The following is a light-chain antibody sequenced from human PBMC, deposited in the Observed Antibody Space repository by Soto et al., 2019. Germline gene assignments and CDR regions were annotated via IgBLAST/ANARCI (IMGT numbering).Light chain of an antibody. J-gene: IGKJ4*01. CDR3: QQFGLSPT. CDR2: GAS. CDR1: QTISSTF. Sequence: EIVLTQSPGTLSLSPGERATLSCRASQTISSTFLAWYRQRPGQAPRLLIYGASSRATGIPDRFSGSGSGTDFTLTISRLEPEDFEVYYCQQFGLSPTFGGGTKVEIK. V-gene: IGKV3-20*01.